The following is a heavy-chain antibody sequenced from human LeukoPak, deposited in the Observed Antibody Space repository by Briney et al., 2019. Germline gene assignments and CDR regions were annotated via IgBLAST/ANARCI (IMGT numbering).Heavy chain of an antibody. V-gene: IGHV4-34*01. CDR1: GGSFSGYY. J-gene: IGHJ4*02. CDR2: INHSGST. CDR3: ARLPYCGGGSCYLDY. Sequence: SETLSLTCAVYGGSFSGYYWSWIRQPPGKGLEWIGEINHSGSTNYNPSLKSRVTVSVDTSKHQFSLKLSSVTAADTAVYYCARLPYCGGGSCYLDYWGQGTLVTVSS. D-gene: IGHD2-15*01.